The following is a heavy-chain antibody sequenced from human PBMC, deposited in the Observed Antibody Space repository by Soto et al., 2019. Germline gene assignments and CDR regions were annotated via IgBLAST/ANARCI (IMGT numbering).Heavy chain of an antibody. V-gene: IGHV3-7*03. CDR3: ARGGRIRASGWFDY. CDR2: IQQDGSEK. CDR1: RFTFSTYW. D-gene: IGHD6-19*01. J-gene: IGHJ4*02. Sequence: EVQLVESGGGLVQPGGSLRLSCAASRFTFSTYWMSWVRQAPGKGLEWVANIQQDGSEKYYVDSVKGRFTISRDNAKNSLYLQMNILRAEDTAVYYGARGGRIRASGWFDYWGQGTLVTVSS.